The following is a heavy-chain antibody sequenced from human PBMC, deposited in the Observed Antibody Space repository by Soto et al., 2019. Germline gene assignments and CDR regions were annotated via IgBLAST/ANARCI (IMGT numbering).Heavy chain of an antibody. Sequence: ASVKVSCKASGYTFTSYAMHWVRQAPGQRLEWMGWINAGNGNTKYSQKFQGRVTSTRDTSASTAYMELSSLRSEDTAVYYCARDRCSGGSCYSGRGAFDIWGQGTMVTVSS. CDR2: INAGNGNT. J-gene: IGHJ3*02. V-gene: IGHV1-3*01. D-gene: IGHD2-15*01. CDR3: ARDRCSGGSCYSGRGAFDI. CDR1: GYTFTSYA.